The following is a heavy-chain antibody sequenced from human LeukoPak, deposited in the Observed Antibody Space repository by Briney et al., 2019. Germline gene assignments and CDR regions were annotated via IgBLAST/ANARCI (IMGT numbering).Heavy chain of an antibody. CDR2: IFHSGST. CDR3: ARSPTKRVPEDY. V-gene: IGHV4-4*02. J-gene: IGHJ4*02. D-gene: IGHD2-2*01. CDR1: GFTFSSYAM. Sequence: PGGSLRLSCAASGFTFSSYAMSWVRQPPGKGLEWIGQIFHSGSTSYSPSLKSRVTISMDKSKNQISLRLTSVTAADTAVYYCARSPTKRVPEDYWGQGTLVTVSS.